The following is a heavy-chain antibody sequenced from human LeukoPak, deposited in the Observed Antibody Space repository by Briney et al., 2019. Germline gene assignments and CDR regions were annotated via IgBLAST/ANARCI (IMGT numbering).Heavy chain of an antibody. J-gene: IGHJ4*02. V-gene: IGHV4-59*08. CDR1: GGSISSYY. D-gene: IGHD7-27*01. CDR3: ARHSQHSRDLGSERNLDY. Sequence: SETLSLTCTVSGGSISSYYWSWIRQPPGKGLEWIGYIHYSGSTNYNPSLKSRVTISVDTSKNLFSLRLTSVTAADTAVYYCARHSQHSRDLGSERNLDYWGQGTLVTVSS. CDR2: IHYSGST.